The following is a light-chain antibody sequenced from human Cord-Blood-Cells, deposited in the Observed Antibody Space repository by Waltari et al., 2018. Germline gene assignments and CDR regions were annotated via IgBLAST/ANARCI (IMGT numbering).Light chain of an antibody. V-gene: IGKV1-27*01. J-gene: IGKJ1*01. CDR3: QKYNSAPQT. CDR1: QGISNY. CDR2: AAS. Sequence: DIQMTQSPSSLSASVGDRVTIPCRARQGISNYLAWYQQKPGKVPKLLIYAASTLQSGVPSRFSGSGSGTDFTLTISSLQPEDVATYYCQKYNSAPQTFGQGTKVEIK.